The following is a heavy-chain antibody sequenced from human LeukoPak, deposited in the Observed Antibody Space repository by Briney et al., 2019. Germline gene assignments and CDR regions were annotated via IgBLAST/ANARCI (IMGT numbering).Heavy chain of an antibody. CDR1: GYTFTSYY. V-gene: IGHV1-46*01. Sequence: GASAKVSCKASGYTFTSYYMHWVRQAPGQGLEWMGIINPSGGSTSYAQKFQGRVTMTRDMSTSTVYMELSSLRSEDTAVYYCARAWAYDFWSGYFAFDIWGQGTMVTVSS. CDR3: ARAWAYDFWSGYFAFDI. CDR2: INPSGGST. J-gene: IGHJ3*02. D-gene: IGHD3-3*01.